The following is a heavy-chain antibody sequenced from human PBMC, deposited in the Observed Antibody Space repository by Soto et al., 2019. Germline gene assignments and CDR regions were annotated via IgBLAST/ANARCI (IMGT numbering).Heavy chain of an antibody. CDR2: IYHSGST. Sequence: SETLSLTCAVSGGSISSSNWWSWVRRPPGKGLEWIGEIYHSGSTNYNPSLKSRVTISVDKSKNQFSLKLSSVTAAGTAVYYCARATGNYDILTGYYPQAFDIWGQGTMVT. J-gene: IGHJ3*02. CDR3: ARATGNYDILTGYYPQAFDI. V-gene: IGHV4-4*02. CDR1: GGSISSSNW. D-gene: IGHD3-9*01.